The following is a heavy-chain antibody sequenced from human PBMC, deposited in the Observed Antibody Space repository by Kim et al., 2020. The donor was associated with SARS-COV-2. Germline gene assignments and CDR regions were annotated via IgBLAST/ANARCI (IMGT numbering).Heavy chain of an antibody. CDR3: ASDRLTVTATFNY. V-gene: IGHV3-23*01. Sequence: GGSLRLSCAASGFTFSNYAMSWVRQAPGKGLEWVSAISGSGGSTFYADSVKGRFTISRDNSKNTLYLQMNSLRDEDTATYYCASDRLTVTATFNYWGQGTLVTLSS. J-gene: IGHJ4*02. D-gene: IGHD2-21*02. CDR2: ISGSGGST. CDR1: GFTFSNYA.